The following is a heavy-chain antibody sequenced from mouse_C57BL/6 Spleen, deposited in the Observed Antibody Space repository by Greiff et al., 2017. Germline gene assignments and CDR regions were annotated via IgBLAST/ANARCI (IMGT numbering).Heavy chain of an antibody. D-gene: IGHD2-1*01. V-gene: IGHV1-42*01. CDR3: ARFYYGNLYFDY. CDR2: INPSTGGT. Sequence: VQLQQSGPELVKPGASVKISCKASGYSFTGYYMNWVKQSPEKSLEWIGEINPSTGGTTYNQKFKAKATLTVDKSSSTAYMQLKSLTSEDSAVYYCARFYYGNLYFDYWGQGTTLTVSS. J-gene: IGHJ2*01. CDR1: GYSFTGYY.